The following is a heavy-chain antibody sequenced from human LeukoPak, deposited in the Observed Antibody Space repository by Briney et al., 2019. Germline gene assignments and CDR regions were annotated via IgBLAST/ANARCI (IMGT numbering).Heavy chain of an antibody. J-gene: IGHJ6*03. V-gene: IGHV4-4*09. CDR3: ARQNPYMNV. Sequence: SETLSLTCTVSGGSISSYYWSWIRQPPGKGLEWIGYIYTSGSTTYNPSLKSRVTISVDTSKNQFSLKLSSVTAADTAVYYCARQNPYMNVWGKGTTVTVSS. CDR2: IYTSGST. CDR1: GGSISSYY.